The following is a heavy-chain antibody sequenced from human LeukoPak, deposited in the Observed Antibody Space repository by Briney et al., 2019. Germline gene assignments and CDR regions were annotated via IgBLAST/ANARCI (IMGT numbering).Heavy chain of an antibody. D-gene: IGHD6-13*01. V-gene: IGHV4-39*02. CDR1: GGSISSTSYY. Sequence: SETLSLTCTVSGGSISSTSYYWGWIRQPPGKGLEWMGSIFYSGNTYYNPSLKSRVTTSVATSKKQFSLNQSSVTAADTAVYYCAREAAAGKRMDVWGKGTTVTVSS. CDR2: IFYSGNT. J-gene: IGHJ6*04. CDR3: AREAAAGKRMDV.